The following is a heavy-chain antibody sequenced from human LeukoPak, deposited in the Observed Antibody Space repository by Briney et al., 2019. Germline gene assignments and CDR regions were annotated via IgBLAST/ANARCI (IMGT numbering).Heavy chain of an antibody. V-gene: IGHV1-8*03. CDR1: GYTFTSYD. CDR3: ARGGLGMIYYYYMDV. J-gene: IGHJ6*03. Sequence: ASVKVSCKASGYTFTSYDINWVRQATGQGLEWMGWMNPNSGNTGYAQKFQGRVTITRNTSISTAYMELSSLRSEDTAVYYCARGGLGMIYYYYMDVWGKGTTVTVSS. D-gene: IGHD7-27*01. CDR2: MNPNSGNT.